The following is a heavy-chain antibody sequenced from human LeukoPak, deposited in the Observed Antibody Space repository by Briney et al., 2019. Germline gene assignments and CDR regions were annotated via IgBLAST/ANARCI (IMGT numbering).Heavy chain of an antibody. Sequence: SVKVSCKASGGTFSSYAISWVRQAPGQGLEWMGGIIPIFGTANYAQKFQGRVTITADKSTSTAYMELSSLRSEDTAVYYCARDRPLFYYGSGSYFRYWGQGTLVTVSS. D-gene: IGHD3-10*01. CDR2: IIPIFGTA. CDR1: GGTFSSYA. J-gene: IGHJ4*02. CDR3: ARDRPLFYYGSGSYFRY. V-gene: IGHV1-69*06.